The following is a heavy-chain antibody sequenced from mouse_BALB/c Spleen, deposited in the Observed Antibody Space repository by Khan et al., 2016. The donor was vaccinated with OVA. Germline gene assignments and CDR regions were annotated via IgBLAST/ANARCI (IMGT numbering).Heavy chain of an antibody. V-gene: IGHV1S136*01. D-gene: IGHD1-1*01. CDR2: IYPYNDAT. J-gene: IGHJ3*01. CDR3: ATQGSTYTWFAY. CDR1: GYTFTSYV. Sequence: VQLQQSGPELVKPGASVKMSCKASGYTFTSYVIHWVRQKPGQGLEWIGYIYPYNDATKYNEKFKGKATLTSDKSSSTAYMELSSLTSEDSAVYFCATQGSTYTWFAYWGQRTLVTVSA.